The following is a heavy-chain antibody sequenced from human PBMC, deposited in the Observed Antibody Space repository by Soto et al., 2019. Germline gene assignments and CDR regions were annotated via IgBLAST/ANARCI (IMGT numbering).Heavy chain of an antibody. V-gene: IGHV4-34*02. CDR3: ARNGVGFGFDI. CDR2: IGPTGDT. CDR1: GRSMSGYN. Sequence: QVQPQQWGARLLKPSETLSLTCAEYGRSMSGYNWSWLRRSPVRGLEWIGEIGPTGDTNYGPSFMSRVTVSVDTSKYELSLRLTQATAADTATYLCARNGVGFGFDIWGLGTMVSVSS. D-gene: IGHD3-10*01. J-gene: IGHJ3*02.